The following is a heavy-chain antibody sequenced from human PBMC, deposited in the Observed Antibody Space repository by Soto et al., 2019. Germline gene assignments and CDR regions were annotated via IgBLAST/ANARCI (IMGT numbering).Heavy chain of an antibody. CDR3: ACLVVAAITHTSTFDY. J-gene: IGHJ4*02. D-gene: IGHD2-15*01. Sequence: EAQLVESGGGLIQPGGSLRLSCAASGFTVSSNYMSWVRQAPGKGLEWVSVIYSGGSTYYADSVKGRFTISRDNSKNTLYLQMNSLRAEDTAVYYCACLVVAAITHTSTFDYWGQGTLVTVSS. CDR1: GFTVSSNY. CDR2: IYSGGST. V-gene: IGHV3-53*01.